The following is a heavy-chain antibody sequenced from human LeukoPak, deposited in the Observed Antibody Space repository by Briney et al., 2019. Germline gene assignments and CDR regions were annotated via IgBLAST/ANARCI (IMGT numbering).Heavy chain of an antibody. CDR2: ISYDGSNK. D-gene: IGHD3-10*01. CDR3: ARDRAPWFGESIDY. J-gene: IGHJ4*02. V-gene: IGHV3-30*03. Sequence: GGSLRLSCAASGFTFSSYGMHWVRQAPGKGLEWVALISYDGSNKYYADSVKGRFTISRDNSKNTLYLQMNSLRAEDTAVYYCARDRAPWFGESIDYWGQGTLVTVSS. CDR1: GFTFSSYG.